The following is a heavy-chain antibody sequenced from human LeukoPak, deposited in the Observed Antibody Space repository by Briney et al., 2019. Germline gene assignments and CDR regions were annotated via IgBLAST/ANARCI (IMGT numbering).Heavy chain of an antibody. J-gene: IGHJ3*02. CDR1: GFSLSSYA. CDR2: TSSSDDGK. V-gene: IGHV3-23*01. Sequence: GGSLRLSCTVSGFSLSSYAMSWVRRAPGKGLEWVSATSSSDDGKYYADSVRGRFTISRDNSRNTMYLQMNSLRAEDTAVYYCARSDSSRAFDIWGQGTMVTVSS. D-gene: IGHD3-22*01. CDR3: ARSDSSRAFDI.